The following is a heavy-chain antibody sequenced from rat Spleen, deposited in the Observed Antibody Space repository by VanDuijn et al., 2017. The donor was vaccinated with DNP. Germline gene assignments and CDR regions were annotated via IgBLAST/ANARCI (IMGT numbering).Heavy chain of an antibody. CDR2: INKDSSTT. CDR3: AKGPIYGGWSDYFDY. Sequence: EVKLVESGGGLVQPGRSLKLSCAASGFNFNDYWMRWVRQAPGKVPEWIGQINKDSSTTHYIPSLQEKITISNDNAQNTLYLQMNKLGSEDTAIYYCAKGPIYGGWSDYFDYWGQGVMVTVSS. CDR1: GFNFNDYW. D-gene: IGHD1-11*01. J-gene: IGHJ2*01. V-gene: IGHV4-2*01.